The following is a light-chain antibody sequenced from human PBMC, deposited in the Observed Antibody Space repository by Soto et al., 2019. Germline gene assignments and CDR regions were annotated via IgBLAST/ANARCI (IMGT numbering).Light chain of an antibody. J-gene: IGLJ1*01. Sequence: ALTQPASVSGSPGQSITISCPGTSSDVGAYNYVSWYQHHPGKAPKLMIYDVSNRPSGVSNRFSGSKSGTTASLAISGLQSEDEADYYCAAWDDSLNGSNYVFGTGTKVTVL. CDR3: AAWDDSLNGSNYV. V-gene: IGLV2-14*03. CDR2: DVS. CDR1: SSDVGAYNY.